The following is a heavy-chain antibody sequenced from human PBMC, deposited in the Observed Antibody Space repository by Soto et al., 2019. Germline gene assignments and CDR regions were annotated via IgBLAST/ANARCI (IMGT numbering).Heavy chain of an antibody. J-gene: IGHJ5*02. CDR1: GFIFSSYW. D-gene: IGHD3-9*01. CDR3: AKDGRYFDWLGTNWFDP. Sequence: GGSLRLSCSASGFIFSSYWMNWVRQAPGKGLEWVSGISGSGGSTYYADSVKGRFTISRDNSKKTLYLQMNSLRAEDTAVYYCAKDGRYFDWLGTNWFDPWGQGTLVTVSS. V-gene: IGHV3-23*01. CDR2: ISGSGGST.